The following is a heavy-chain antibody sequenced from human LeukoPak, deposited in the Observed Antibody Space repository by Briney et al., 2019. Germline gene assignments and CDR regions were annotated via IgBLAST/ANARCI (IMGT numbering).Heavy chain of an antibody. CDR2: IKHDGSEK. Sequence: GGSLRLSCTASGFTFSNEWMSWVRQAPGKGLEWVAIIKHDGSEKYYVESVKDRFTISRDNAKNSLYLQMNSLRAEDTAMYYCARDDSSSWYKDWGQGTLVTVSS. V-gene: IGHV3-7*01. CDR3: ARDDSSSWYKD. D-gene: IGHD6-13*01. CDR1: GFTFSNEW. J-gene: IGHJ4*02.